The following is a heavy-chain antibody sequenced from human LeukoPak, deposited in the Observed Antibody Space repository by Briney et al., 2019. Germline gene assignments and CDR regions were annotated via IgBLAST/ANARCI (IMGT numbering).Heavy chain of an antibody. V-gene: IGHV3-13*01. CDR3: ARGAGYDFWSGYSG. Sequence: PGGSLRLSCAASGFTFSSYDMHWVRQATGKGLEWVSAIGTAGDTYYPGSVKGRFTISRENAKNSLYLQMNSLRAGDTAVYYCARGAGYDFWSGYSGWGQGTLVTVSS. CDR1: GFTFSSYD. J-gene: IGHJ4*02. CDR2: IGTAGDT. D-gene: IGHD3-3*01.